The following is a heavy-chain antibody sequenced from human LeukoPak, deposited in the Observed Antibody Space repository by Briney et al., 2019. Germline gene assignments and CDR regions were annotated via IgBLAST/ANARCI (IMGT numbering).Heavy chain of an antibody. CDR1: GFTFSSYA. CDR2: ISGSGGST. D-gene: IGHD2-2*01. V-gene: IGHV3-23*01. J-gene: IGHJ4*02. Sequence: PGGSLRLSCAASGFTFSSYAMSWVRQAPGKGLEWVSAISGSGGSTYYADSVKGRFTISRDNSKNPLYLQMNSLRAEDTAVYYCAKDPYCSSTSCQRAYFDYWGQGTLVTVSS. CDR3: AKDPYCSSTSCQRAYFDY.